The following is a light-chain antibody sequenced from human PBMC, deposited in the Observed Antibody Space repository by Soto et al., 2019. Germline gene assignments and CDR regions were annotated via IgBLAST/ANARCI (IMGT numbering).Light chain of an antibody. CDR1: SGDIGGYNY. CDR2: EVS. J-gene: IGLJ1*01. V-gene: IGLV2-14*01. Sequence: QSVLTQPASMSGSDGQSITISCTGSSGDIGGYNYVSWYQQHPGKAPKLIIYEVSNRPSGVSNRFSGSKSGNTASLTISGLQAEDEADYYCSSCTSTSTHYVFGTGTQLTVL. CDR3: SSCTSTSTHYV.